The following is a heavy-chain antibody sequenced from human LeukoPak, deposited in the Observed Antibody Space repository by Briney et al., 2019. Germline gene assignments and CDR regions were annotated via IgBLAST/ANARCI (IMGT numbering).Heavy chain of an antibody. Sequence: SETLSLTRTVSGGSISTYYWTWIRQPPGKGLEWIGYIYYSGSTNSNPSLKSRVTLSVDTSKNHFSLRLSSVTAADTAVYYCATYNTGTYSFYDYWGQGTLVTVSS. CDR3: ATYNTGTYSFYDY. J-gene: IGHJ4*02. V-gene: IGHV4-59*01. CDR2: IYYSGST. D-gene: IGHD1-26*01. CDR1: GGSISTYY.